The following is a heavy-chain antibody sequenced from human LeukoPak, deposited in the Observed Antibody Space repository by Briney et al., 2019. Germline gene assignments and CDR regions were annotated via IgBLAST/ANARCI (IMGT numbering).Heavy chain of an antibody. CDR2: MNPNSGNT. J-gene: IGHJ4*02. D-gene: IGHD6-6*01. CDR3: ARLPKYSRPLDY. V-gene: IGHV1-8*02. Sequence: ASVKVSCKASGYTFSSYDINWVRQATGQGLEWMGWMNPNSGNTAYAQKFQGRVTMSRDTSISTAYMELNSQRSEETAVYYCARLPKYSRPLDYWGQGTLVTVSS. CDR1: GYTFSSYD.